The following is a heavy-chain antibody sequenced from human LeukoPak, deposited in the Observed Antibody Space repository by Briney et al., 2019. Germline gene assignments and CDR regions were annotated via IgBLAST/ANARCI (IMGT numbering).Heavy chain of an antibody. D-gene: IGHD3-3*01. CDR2: ISSSSSYI. Sequence: PGGSLRLSCAASGFTFSSYSMNWVRQAPGKGLEWVSSISSSSSYIYYADSVKGRFTISRDNAKNSLYLQMNSLRAEDTAVYYCARDRSGYGYGMDVWGRGTTVTVSS. CDR1: GFTFSSYS. J-gene: IGHJ6*02. V-gene: IGHV3-21*01. CDR3: ARDRSGYGYGMDV.